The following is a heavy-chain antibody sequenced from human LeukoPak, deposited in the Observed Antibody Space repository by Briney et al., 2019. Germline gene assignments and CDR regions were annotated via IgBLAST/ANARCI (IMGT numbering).Heavy chain of an antibody. CDR2: FYPEDGET. CDR3: AAVTLYYFDY. J-gene: IGHJ4*02. Sequence: ASVKVSCKVSGYTLTELSMHWVRQAPGKGREWMGGFYPEDGETIYAQKFQGRVTMTEDTSTDTAYMQLSSLRSEDTAVYYCAAVTLYYFDYWGQATLVTVSS. V-gene: IGHV1-24*01. CDR1: GYTLTELS.